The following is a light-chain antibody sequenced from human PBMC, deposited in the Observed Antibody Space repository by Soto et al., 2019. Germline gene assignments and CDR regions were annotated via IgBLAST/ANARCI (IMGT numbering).Light chain of an antibody. J-gene: IGKJ5*01. CDR1: QSVSIY. CDR2: DAS. Sequence: EIVLTQSPATLSLSPGERATLSCRASQSVSIYLAWYQQKPGQAPRLLVYDASSRATGIPARFSGSVSGTDFTLTISRLEPEDFAVYYCQQRSNWPPSFGQGTRLEI. CDR3: QQRSNWPPS. V-gene: IGKV3-11*01.